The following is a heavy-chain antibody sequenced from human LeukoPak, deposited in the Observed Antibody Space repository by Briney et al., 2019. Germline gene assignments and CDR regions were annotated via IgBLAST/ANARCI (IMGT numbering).Heavy chain of an antibody. J-gene: IGHJ6*03. V-gene: IGHV4-4*07. CDR3: ARLKFYDSTGYSPGYYMDV. Sequence: SETLSLTCSASVGAIISYYWSWIPQPAGKGPERIGRIYPTGNTDYNPSLKTRVTMSTDLSNKQFSLRLRSVTAADTAVYYCARLKFYDSTGYSPGYYMDVWGKGTAVTVSS. CDR1: VGAIISYY. CDR2: IYPTGNT. D-gene: IGHD3-22*01.